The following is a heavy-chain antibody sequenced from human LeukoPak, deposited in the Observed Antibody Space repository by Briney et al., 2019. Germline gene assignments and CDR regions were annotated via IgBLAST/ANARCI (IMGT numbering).Heavy chain of an antibody. J-gene: IGHJ4*02. V-gene: IGHV1-18*01. Sequence: ASVKVSCKGSGYTFTSFGISWVRQAPGQGLEWMGWISPYNGNTNYPQKVQGRITVTTDTSTSTAYMELRSLRSDDTAVYYCARDKNHYDTRGDFWGQGTLVTVSS. CDR3: ARDKNHYDTRGDF. D-gene: IGHD3-22*01. CDR1: GYTFTSFG. CDR2: ISPYNGNT.